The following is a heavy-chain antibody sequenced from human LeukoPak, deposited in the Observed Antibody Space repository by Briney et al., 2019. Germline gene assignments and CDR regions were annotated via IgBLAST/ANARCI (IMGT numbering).Heavy chain of an antibody. Sequence: PGGSLRLSCAVSGFTFSSYEMNWVRQAPGKGLEWVSYISSGGSSMFYADSVKGRFTISRDNAKNSLYLQMNSLRAEDTAVYYCARDMTTVTTLSVSGYYFYGMDVWGQGTAVTVAS. CDR3: ARDMTTVTTLSVSGYYFYGMDV. D-gene: IGHD4-17*01. V-gene: IGHV3-48*03. CDR2: ISSGGSSM. J-gene: IGHJ6*02. CDR1: GFTFSSYE.